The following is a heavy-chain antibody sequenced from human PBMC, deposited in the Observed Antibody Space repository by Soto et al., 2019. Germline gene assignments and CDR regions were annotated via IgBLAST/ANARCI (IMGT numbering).Heavy chain of an antibody. Sequence: GGSLRLSCAASGFTFSSYDMHWVRQATGKGLEWVSAIGTAGDTYYPGSVKGRFTISRENAKNSLYLQMNSLRAGDTAVYYCARAPIEKSGSYGGYYYYGMDVWGQGTTVTVSS. CDR1: GFTFSSYD. V-gene: IGHV3-13*01. D-gene: IGHD1-26*01. CDR3: ARAPIEKSGSYGGYYYYGMDV. J-gene: IGHJ6*02. CDR2: IGTAGDT.